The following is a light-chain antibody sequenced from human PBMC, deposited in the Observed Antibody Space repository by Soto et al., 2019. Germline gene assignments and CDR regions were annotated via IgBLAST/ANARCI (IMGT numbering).Light chain of an antibody. CDR1: QGISSY. Sequence: DIQLTQSPSFLSASVGDRVTITCRASQGISSYLAWYQQKPGKAPNLLIYTASPLQSGVPSRFSGSGSGTEFTLTISSLQPEDFATYYCQQLNGYPLTFGGGTKVEIK. V-gene: IGKV1-9*01. J-gene: IGKJ4*01. CDR2: TAS. CDR3: QQLNGYPLT.